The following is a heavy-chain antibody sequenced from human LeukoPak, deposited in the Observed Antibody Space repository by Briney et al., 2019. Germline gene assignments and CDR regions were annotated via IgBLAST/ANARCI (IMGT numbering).Heavy chain of an antibody. Sequence: ASVKVSCKASGGTFISYAISWVRQAPGQGLEWMGGIIPIFGTANYAQKFQGRVTITADESTSTAYMELSSLRSEDTAVYYCARRGIKDYYDSSGYYDYWGQGTLVTVSS. CDR1: GGTFISYA. CDR2: IIPIFGTA. D-gene: IGHD3-22*01. CDR3: ARRGIKDYYDSSGYYDY. J-gene: IGHJ4*02. V-gene: IGHV1-69*13.